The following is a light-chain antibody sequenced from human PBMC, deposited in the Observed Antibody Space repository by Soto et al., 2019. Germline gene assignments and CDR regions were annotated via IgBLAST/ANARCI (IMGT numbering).Light chain of an antibody. CDR3: HQYGVSPKT. Sequence: EIVMTQSPATLSVSPGETATLCCRASQNIGRNLAWYQQIPGQAPRLLFYDASTRATGIPARFSASGSGTDFTLTISRLEPEDFAVYYCHQYGVSPKTFGQGTKVDIK. V-gene: IGKV3-15*01. J-gene: IGKJ1*01. CDR1: QNIGRN. CDR2: DAS.